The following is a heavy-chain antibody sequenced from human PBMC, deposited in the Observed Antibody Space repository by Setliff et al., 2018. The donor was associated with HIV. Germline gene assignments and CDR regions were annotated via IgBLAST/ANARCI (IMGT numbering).Heavy chain of an antibody. CDR3: ARGHYFKDV. Sequence: GGSLRLSCAASGFTFSNYEMNWVRQAPGKGLEWVSYISSSGTTIYYADSVEGRFTISRDNAKNSLYLQMNSLRAEDTAVYHCARGHYFKDVWGQGTTVTVSS. J-gene: IGHJ6*02. CDR1: GFTFSNYE. CDR2: ISSSGTTI. D-gene: IGHD3-22*01. V-gene: IGHV3-48*03.